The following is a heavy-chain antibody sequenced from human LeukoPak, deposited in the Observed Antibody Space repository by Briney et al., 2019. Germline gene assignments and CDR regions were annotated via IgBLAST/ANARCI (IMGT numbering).Heavy chain of an antibody. D-gene: IGHD1-26*01. CDR3: ARAALGATHFDY. J-gene: IGHJ4*02. CDR1: GGSITSYF. CDR2: ISTIGIT. V-gene: IGHV4-4*07. Sequence: SETLSLTCTVSGGSITSYFWSWIRQPAGKGLEWIGRISTIGITNYNPSLKSRVTMSIDTSKKQFSLKLGSLTAADTAVYFCARAALGATHFDYWGQGTLVTVSS.